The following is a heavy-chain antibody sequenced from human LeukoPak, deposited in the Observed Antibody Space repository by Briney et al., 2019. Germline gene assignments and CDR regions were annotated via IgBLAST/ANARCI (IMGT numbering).Heavy chain of an antibody. CDR1: GFTFSSYS. CDR2: ISSSSSTI. V-gene: IGHV3-48*04. CDR3: AREGGNGSGNRPDGMDV. J-gene: IGHJ6*02. D-gene: IGHD3-10*01. Sequence: PGGSLRLSCAASGFTFSSYSMNWVRQAPGKGLKWVSYISSSSSTIYYADSVKGRFTISRDNAKNSLYLQMNSLRAEDTAVYYCAREGGNGSGNRPDGMDVWGQGTTVTVSS.